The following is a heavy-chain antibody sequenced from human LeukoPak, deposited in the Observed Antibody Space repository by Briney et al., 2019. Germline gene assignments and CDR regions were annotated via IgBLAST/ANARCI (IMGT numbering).Heavy chain of an antibody. CDR3: ARRRYDSSGYLGYGMDV. V-gene: IGHV4-38-2*02. Sequence: SETLSLTCTVSGYSISSGYYWGWIRQPPGKGLEWIGSIYHSGSTYYNPSLKSRVTISVDTSKNQFSLKLSSVTAADTAVYYCARRRYDSSGYLGYGMDVWGQGTTVTVSS. D-gene: IGHD3-22*01. J-gene: IGHJ6*02. CDR1: GYSISSGYY. CDR2: IYHSGST.